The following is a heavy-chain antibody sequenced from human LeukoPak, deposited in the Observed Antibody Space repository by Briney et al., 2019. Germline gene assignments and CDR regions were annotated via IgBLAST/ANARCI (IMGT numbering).Heavy chain of an antibody. CDR1: GFTFSSYA. V-gene: IGHV3-30*04. D-gene: IGHD1-14*01. J-gene: IGHJ4*02. CDR3: ARDKPPNDY. Sequence: GGSLRLSCAASGFTFSSYAMHWVRQAPGKGLEWVAVISYDGSNKYYADSVKGRFTISRDNSKNTLYLQMNSLRAEDTAVYYCARDKPPNDYWGQGTLVTVSS. CDR2: ISYDGSNK.